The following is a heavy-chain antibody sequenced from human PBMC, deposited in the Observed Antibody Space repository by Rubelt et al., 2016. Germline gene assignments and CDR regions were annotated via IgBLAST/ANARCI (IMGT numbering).Heavy chain of an antibody. J-gene: IGHJ4*02. CDR3: AIRLPGGRGDY. V-gene: IGHV4-31*11. CDR2: IFYSGST. Sequence: QVQLQQWGAGLLKPSETLSLTCAVYGGSISSGGYYWSWIRQHPGKGLEWIGYIFYSGSTYYNPSLKSRVTISVDTYKNQFSLKLSSVTAADTAVYYCAIRLPGGRGDYWGQGTLVTVSS. CDR1: GGSISSGGYY. D-gene: IGHD7-27*01.